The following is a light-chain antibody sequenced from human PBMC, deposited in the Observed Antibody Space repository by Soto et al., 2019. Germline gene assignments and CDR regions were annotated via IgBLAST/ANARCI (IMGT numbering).Light chain of an antibody. CDR3: SSYTTSDTLV. V-gene: IGLV2-14*03. CDR1: SSDVGSYNY. Sequence: QSALTQPASVSGSPGQSIAISCTGTSSDVGSYNYVSWYKHHPGKAPKLMIYDVNYRPPGVSDRFSGSKSGNTASLTISGLQAEDEADYYCSSYTTSDTLVFGGGTKLTVL. CDR2: DVN. J-gene: IGLJ2*01.